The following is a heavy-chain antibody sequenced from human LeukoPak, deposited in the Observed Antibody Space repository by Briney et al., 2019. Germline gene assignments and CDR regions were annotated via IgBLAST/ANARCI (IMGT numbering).Heavy chain of an antibody. J-gene: IGHJ4*02. CDR1: GGSISSGSYY. CDR2: IYTSGST. V-gene: IGHV4-61*02. D-gene: IGHD3-22*01. Sequence: SETLSLTCTVSGGSISSGSYYWSWIRQPAGKGLEWIGRIYTSGSTYYNPSLKSRVTISVDTSKNQFSLKLSSVTAADTAVYYCARKFPKHYYDSSGYLDYWGQGTLVTVSS. CDR3: ARKFPKHYYDSSGYLDY.